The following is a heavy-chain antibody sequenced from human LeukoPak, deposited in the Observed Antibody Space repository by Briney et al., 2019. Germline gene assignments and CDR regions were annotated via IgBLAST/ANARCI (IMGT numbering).Heavy chain of an antibody. CDR2: INHSGST. V-gene: IGHV4-39*07. CDR1: GGSINSGTFY. Sequence: PSETLSLACTVSGGSINSGTFYWGWIRQPPGKGLEWIGEINHSGSTNYNPSLKSRVTISVDTSKNQFSLKLSSVTAADTAVYYCARGSQDDKNQLLYDYWGQGTLVTVSS. CDR3: ARGSQDDKNQLLYDY. D-gene: IGHD2-2*02. J-gene: IGHJ4*02.